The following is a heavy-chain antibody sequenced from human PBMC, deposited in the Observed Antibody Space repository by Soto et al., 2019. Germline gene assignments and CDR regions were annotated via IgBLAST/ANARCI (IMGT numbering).Heavy chain of an antibody. J-gene: IGHJ4*02. V-gene: IGHV4-39*01. CDR3: ARHAGQIGAKPHIDY. CDR1: GGSISSGSYY. D-gene: IGHD1-26*01. Sequence: SETLSLTCTVSGGSISSGSYYWGWIRQPPGKGLEWIASMYYSGSTYYNPSLKSRVIISIDTSKNQLSLRLSSVTAADTAVYYCARHAGQIGAKPHIDYRGQGTLLTVSS. CDR2: MYYSGST.